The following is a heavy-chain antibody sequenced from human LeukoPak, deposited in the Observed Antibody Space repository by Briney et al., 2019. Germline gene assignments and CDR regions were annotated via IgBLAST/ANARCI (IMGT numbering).Heavy chain of an antibody. CDR1: GFTFSRYW. D-gene: IGHD4/OR15-4a*01. V-gene: IGHV3-74*01. Sequence: GGSLRLSCAASGFTFSRYWMHWVRQAPGEGLVWVSRIDPDDSGSSYADSVKGRFTISRDNARNTLWLQMNSLRADDTAVYYCAGVRAGANRAFDVWGQGTVVAVSS. CDR2: IDPDDSGS. J-gene: IGHJ3*01. CDR3: AGVRAGANRAFDV.